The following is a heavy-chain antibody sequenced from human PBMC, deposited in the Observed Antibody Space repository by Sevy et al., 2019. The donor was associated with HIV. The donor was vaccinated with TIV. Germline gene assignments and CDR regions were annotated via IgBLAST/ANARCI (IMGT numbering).Heavy chain of an antibody. CDR2: IKSKTDGGTA. Sequence: GGSLRLSCAASGFTFNYAWMSWVRQAPGKGLEWVGRIKSKTDGGTADYAEHVKGGFTISRDDSENTLYLQMNSLKTEDTAVYYCASVVKNDFWDGHVNYYGLDVWGQGTTVTVSS. CDR3: ASVVKNDFWDGHVNYYGLDV. D-gene: IGHD3-3*01. J-gene: IGHJ6*02. CDR1: GFTFNYAW. V-gene: IGHV3-15*01.